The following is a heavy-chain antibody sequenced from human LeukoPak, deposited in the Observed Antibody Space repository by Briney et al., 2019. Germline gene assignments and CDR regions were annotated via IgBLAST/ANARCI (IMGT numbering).Heavy chain of an antibody. CDR2: IYYSGST. D-gene: IGHD3-10*01. CDR1: GGPISSSSYY. J-gene: IGHJ5*02. CDR3: ARNLWFGELLAAELDRFDP. Sequence: SETLSLTCSVSGGPISSSSYYWGWVRQPPGKGLEWIGYIYYSGSTYYNPSLKSRVTISVDTSKNQFSLKLRSVTAADTAVYFCARNLWFGELLAAELDRFDPWGQGTLVTVSS. V-gene: IGHV4-39*07.